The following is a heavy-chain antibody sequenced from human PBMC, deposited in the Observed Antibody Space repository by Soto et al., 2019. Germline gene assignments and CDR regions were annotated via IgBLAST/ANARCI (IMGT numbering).Heavy chain of an antibody. CDR1: GYTFTSYG. CDR2: ISDYNGNT. V-gene: IGHV1-18*01. CDR3: GRDFVRLDY. J-gene: IGHJ4*02. Sequence: QVQLVQSGAEVKKPGASVKVSCKASGYTFTSYGISWVRQAPGQGLEWMRRISDYNGNTNYAQKRQGRVTMTTETTTSAAYMELMSLGSDDTAVYSCGRDFVRLDYWGQGSLVTVSS. D-gene: IGHD6-6*01.